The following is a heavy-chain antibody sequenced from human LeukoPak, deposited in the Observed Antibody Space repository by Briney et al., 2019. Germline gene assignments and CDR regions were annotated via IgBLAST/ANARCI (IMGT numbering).Heavy chain of an antibody. J-gene: IGHJ4*02. CDR1: GFTFSSYA. CDR3: ARDDTADY. D-gene: IGHD5-18*01. CDR2: ISYDGSNK. Sequence: GGSLRLSCAASGFTFSSYAMHWVRQAPGKGLEWVAVISYDGSNKYYADSVKGRFTISRNNSKNTLYLQMNSLRAEDMAVYYCARDDTADYWGQGTLVTVSS. V-gene: IGHV3-30*04.